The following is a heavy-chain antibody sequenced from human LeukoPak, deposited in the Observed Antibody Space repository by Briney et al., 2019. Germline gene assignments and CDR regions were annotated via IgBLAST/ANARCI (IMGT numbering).Heavy chain of an antibody. CDR3: AKYSSGGYYYGMDV. D-gene: IGHD6-19*01. Sequence: GGSLRLSCAASGFTFSSYAMSWVRQAPGKGLEWVSAISGSGGSTYYADSVKGRFTISRGNSKNTLYLQMNSLRAEDTAVYYRAKYSSGGYYYGMDVWGQGTTVTVSS. CDR1: GFTFSSYA. J-gene: IGHJ6*02. V-gene: IGHV3-23*01. CDR2: ISGSGGST.